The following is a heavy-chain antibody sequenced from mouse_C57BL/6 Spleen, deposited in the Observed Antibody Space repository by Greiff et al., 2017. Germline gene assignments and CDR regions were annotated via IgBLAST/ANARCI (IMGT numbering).Heavy chain of an antibody. Sequence: QVQLQQSGAELAKPGASVKLSCKASGYTFPSYWMHWVKQRPGQGLEWIGYINPSSGYTKYNQKFKDKATLTADKSSSTAYMQLSSLTYEDSAVYDCASPYYGSSSWFAYWGQGALVTVSA. CDR3: ASPYYGSSSWFAY. D-gene: IGHD1-1*01. J-gene: IGHJ3*01. CDR2: INPSSGYT. V-gene: IGHV1-7*01. CDR1: GYTFPSYW.